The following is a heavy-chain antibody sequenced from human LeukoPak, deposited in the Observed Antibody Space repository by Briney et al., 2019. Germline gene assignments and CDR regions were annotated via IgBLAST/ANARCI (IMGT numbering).Heavy chain of an antibody. CDR3: ARDLYYYDSSGFHDVFDI. CDR2: ISAYRGNT. J-gene: IGHJ3*02. D-gene: IGHD3-22*01. V-gene: IGHV1-18*01. CDR1: GYTFTSYG. Sequence: ASVKVSCKASGYTFTSYGISWVRQAPGQGLEWMGWISAYRGNTYYAQKLQGRVTLTTDTSTSTAYMELRSLRSDDTAVYYCARDLYYYDSSGFHDVFDIWGQGTMVTISS.